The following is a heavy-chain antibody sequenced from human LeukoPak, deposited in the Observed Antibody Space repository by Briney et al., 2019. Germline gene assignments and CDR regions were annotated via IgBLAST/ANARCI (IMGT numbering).Heavy chain of an antibody. Sequence: PSETLSLTCTVSGGSISSGGYSWSWIRQPPGKGPEWIGYIYHSGSTYYNPSLKSRVTISVDRSKNQFSLKLSSVTAADTAVYYCARRARSYWFDPWGQGTLVTVSS. V-gene: IGHV4-30-2*01. CDR3: ARRARSYWFDP. CDR2: IYHSGST. J-gene: IGHJ5*02. CDR1: GGSISSGGYS.